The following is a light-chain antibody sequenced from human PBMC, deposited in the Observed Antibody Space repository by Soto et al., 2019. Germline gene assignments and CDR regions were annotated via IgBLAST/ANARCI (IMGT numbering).Light chain of an antibody. CDR2: NND. Sequence: QSVLTQPPSASGTPGQRVTISCSGSSSNIGANPINWYQQLPGTAPKLLIYNNDQRPSGVPDRFSASKSGTSASLAISGLQSEDEADYYCEAWDDSLYGAVLGGGTK. J-gene: IGLJ2*01. CDR3: EAWDDSLYGAV. CDR1: SSNIGANP. V-gene: IGLV1-44*01.